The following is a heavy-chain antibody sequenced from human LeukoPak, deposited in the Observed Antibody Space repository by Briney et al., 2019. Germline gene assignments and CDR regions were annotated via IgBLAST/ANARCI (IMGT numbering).Heavy chain of an antibody. V-gene: IGHV3-30*04. Sequence: GGSLRLSCAASGFTFSSYAMHWVRQAPGKGLEWVAVISYDGSNKYYADSVKGQFTISRDNSKNTLYLQMNSLRAEDTAVYYCAREFDQLHDYWGQGTLVTVSS. J-gene: IGHJ4*02. CDR3: AREFDQLHDY. CDR1: GFTFSSYA. CDR2: ISYDGSNK. D-gene: IGHD2-2*01.